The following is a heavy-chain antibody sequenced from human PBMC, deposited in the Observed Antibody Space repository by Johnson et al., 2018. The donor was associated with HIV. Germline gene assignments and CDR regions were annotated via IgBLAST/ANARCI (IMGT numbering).Heavy chain of an antibody. Sequence: QVQLVESGGGLVKPGGSLRLSCAASGFTFSDYYMSWIRQAPGKWLEWVSYISSSGSTIYHAESVKGRFTISRDNAKKSLYLQMNSLRVEDTAVYYCARESYLVYAFDIWGQETMVTVSS. J-gene: IGHJ3*02. CDR2: ISSSGSTI. V-gene: IGHV3-11*04. CDR3: ARESYLVYAFDI. CDR1: GFTFSDYY. D-gene: IGHD1-26*01.